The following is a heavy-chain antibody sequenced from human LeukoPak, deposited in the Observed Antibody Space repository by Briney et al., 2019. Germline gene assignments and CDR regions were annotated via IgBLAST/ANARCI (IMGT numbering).Heavy chain of an antibody. Sequence: ETLSLTCTVSGASIISYYWSWLRQPAGKGLEWVANIKQDGSEKYYVDSVKGRFTISRDNAKNSLYLQMNSLRAEDTAVYYCARPLDGASKNYFDYWGQGTLVTVSS. CDR2: IKQDGSEK. J-gene: IGHJ4*02. D-gene: IGHD3-10*01. CDR1: GASIISYY. CDR3: ARPLDGASKNYFDY. V-gene: IGHV3-7*01.